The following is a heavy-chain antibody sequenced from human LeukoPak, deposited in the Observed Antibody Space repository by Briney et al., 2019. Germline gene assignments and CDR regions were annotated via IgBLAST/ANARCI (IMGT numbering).Heavy chain of an antibody. J-gene: IGHJ6*03. D-gene: IGHD3-3*01. Sequence: SETLSLTCTVSGGSISTYYWSWIRQPPGKGLEWVGYIYISGNTNYNPSLKSRVTISLDTSKNHFSLNLTSVTAADTAVYYCAKHDTLFGAAHYYMDVWGKGTTVTVSS. CDR3: AKHDTLFGAAHYYMDV. CDR2: IYISGNT. V-gene: IGHV4-4*09. CDR1: GGSISTYY.